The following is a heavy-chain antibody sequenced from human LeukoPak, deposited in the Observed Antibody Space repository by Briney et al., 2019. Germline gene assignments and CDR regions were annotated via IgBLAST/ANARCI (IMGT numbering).Heavy chain of an antibody. J-gene: IGHJ4*02. D-gene: IGHD3-22*01. CDR2: ITSSSSHI. V-gene: IGHV3-21*01. CDR3: ARLRGYYFDY. Sequence: GGSLRLFCAASGFTFSSYTMHWVRQAPGKGLEWVSSITSSSSHIYYADSVKGRFTISRDNAKNSLFLQMNSLRAEDTAVYYGARLRGYYFDYWCQGPLVTVSA. CDR1: GFTFSSYT.